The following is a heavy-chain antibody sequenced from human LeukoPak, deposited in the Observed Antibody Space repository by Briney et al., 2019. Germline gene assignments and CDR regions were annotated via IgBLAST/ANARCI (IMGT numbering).Heavy chain of an antibody. CDR2: MSYSGSSK. J-gene: IGHJ4*02. Sequence: PGGSLRLSCAASGFTFSSYDMHWGRQAPGKGLEWVSYMSYSGSSKYYADSVKGRFTISRDNSKNTLYLQMNSLRAEDTAVYDCAKDGSWAFDYWGQGTLVTVSS. D-gene: IGHD7-27*01. CDR1: GFTFSSYD. CDR3: AKDGSWAFDY. V-gene: IGHV3-30*18.